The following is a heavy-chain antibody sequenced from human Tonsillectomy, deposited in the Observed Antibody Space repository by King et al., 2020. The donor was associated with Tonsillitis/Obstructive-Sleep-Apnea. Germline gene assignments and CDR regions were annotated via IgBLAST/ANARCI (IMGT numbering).Heavy chain of an antibody. J-gene: IGHJ2*01. CDR2: IYPGDSDT. V-gene: IGHV5-51*01. D-gene: IGHD6-13*01. Sequence: VQLVESGAEVKKPGESLRISCTGSGYSFTNYWIGWVRQMPGKGLEWMGIIYPGDSDTRYSPSFQGQVTISADKSISTTYLQWGSLAASDSAMYYCARPMATAGSSNWHFDLWGRGALVTVSS. CDR1: GYSFTNYW. CDR3: ARPMATAGSSNWHFDL.